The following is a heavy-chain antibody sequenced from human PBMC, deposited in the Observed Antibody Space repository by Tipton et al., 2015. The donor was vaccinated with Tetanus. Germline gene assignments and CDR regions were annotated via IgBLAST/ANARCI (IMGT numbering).Heavy chain of an antibody. V-gene: IGHV4-61*08. Sequence: LRLSCTVSGGSVRSGDYSWNWIRQPPGKGLEWLAYVSYSGRTNSNYSLKSRITISQDTSKNQFSLRLTSVTAADTAVYYCARIHDFWSGYFDFWGQGTPVTVSP. CDR2: VSYSGRT. CDR1: GGSVRSGDYS. CDR3: ARIHDFWSGYFDF. D-gene: IGHD3-3*01. J-gene: IGHJ4*02.